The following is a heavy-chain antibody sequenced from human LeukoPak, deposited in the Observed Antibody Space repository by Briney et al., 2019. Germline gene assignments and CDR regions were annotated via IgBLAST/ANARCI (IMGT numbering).Heavy chain of an antibody. J-gene: IGHJ4*02. V-gene: IGHV3-43*02. Sequence: GGSLRLSCVVSGITFDGYAMHWVRQAPGKGLEWVSLISEDGVSTYYADSVKGRFTISRDNSKKSLYLQMNSLRTEDTALYYCANDGLPQGANYGGQGTLVTVSS. CDR2: ISEDGVST. CDR3: ANDGLPQGANY. CDR1: GITFDGYA. D-gene: IGHD2-21*01.